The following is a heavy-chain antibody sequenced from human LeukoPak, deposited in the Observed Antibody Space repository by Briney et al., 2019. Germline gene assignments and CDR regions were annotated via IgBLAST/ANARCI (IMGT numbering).Heavy chain of an antibody. J-gene: IGHJ6*04. CDR3: ARDRIVVVPSHYYGMDV. D-gene: IGHD2-2*01. Sequence: GGSLRLSCAASGFTFSSYSMNWVRQAPGKGLEWVSSISSSSYIYYADSVKGRFTISRDYAKNSLYLQMNSLRAEDTAVYYCARDRIVVVPSHYYGMDVWGKGTTVTVSS. CDR2: ISSSSYI. CDR1: GFTFSSYS. V-gene: IGHV3-21*01.